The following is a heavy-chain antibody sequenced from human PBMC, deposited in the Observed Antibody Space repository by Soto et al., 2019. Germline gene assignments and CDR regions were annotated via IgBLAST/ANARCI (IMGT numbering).Heavy chain of an antibody. CDR3: ARGGGVGVAGSAAFYM. CDR1: GYPVTAYY. J-gene: IGHJ3*02. D-gene: IGHD3-3*01. V-gene: IGHV1-2*02. CDR2: INPATGAA. Sequence: QLHLVQSGAVVKKPGASVTVSCSASGYPVTAYYMHWVRQAPGRGLEWMGGINPATGAAKYTQTFQGRVTMTSDTSTRTVFMELSGLTSEDTAVFYCARGGGVGVAGSAAFYMWGQGTLVTVSS.